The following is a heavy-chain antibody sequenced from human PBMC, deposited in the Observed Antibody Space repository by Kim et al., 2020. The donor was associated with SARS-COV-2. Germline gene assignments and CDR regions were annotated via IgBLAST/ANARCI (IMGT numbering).Heavy chain of an antibody. Sequence: GGSLRLSCAASGLTFSNYAMTWVRQAPGKGLEWVSTISGSGGSTYYADSVKGRFTISRDNSKNTLYLQMNSLRAEDTAVYYCARVYNYFDYWGQGTLFTVSP. CDR1: GLTFSNYA. CDR2: ISGSGGST. J-gene: IGHJ4*02. CDR3: ARVYNYFDY. V-gene: IGHV3-23*01. D-gene: IGHD3-10*01.